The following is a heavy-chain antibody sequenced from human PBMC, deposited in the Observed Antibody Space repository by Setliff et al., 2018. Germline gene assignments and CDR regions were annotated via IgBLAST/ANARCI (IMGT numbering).Heavy chain of an antibody. V-gene: IGHV1-69*13. Sequence: SVKVSCKTSRGTFSNYAISWVRQAPGQGLEWMGGTTPIFTTANYAQKFQGRVTITADESTSTAYMELSSLKSEDTAVYYCARSPFPVDTVMVTTFDSWGQGTLVTAPQ. CDR1: RGTFSNYA. D-gene: IGHD5-18*01. J-gene: IGHJ4*02. CDR2: TTPIFTTA. CDR3: ARSPFPVDTVMVTTFDS.